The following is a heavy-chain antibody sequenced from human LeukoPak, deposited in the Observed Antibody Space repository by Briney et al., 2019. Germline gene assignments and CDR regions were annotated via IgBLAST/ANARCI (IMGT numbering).Heavy chain of an antibody. J-gene: IGHJ4*02. CDR3: ARDLSLGVAGSFDY. Sequence: SETLSLTCTVSGGSISSSSYYWGWIRQPPGKGLEWIGSIYYSGSTYYNPSLKSRVTISVDTSKNQFSLKLSSVTAADTAVYYCARDLSLGVAGSFDYWGQGTLVTVSS. D-gene: IGHD6-19*01. CDR1: GGSISSSSYY. CDR2: IYYSGST. V-gene: IGHV4-39*07.